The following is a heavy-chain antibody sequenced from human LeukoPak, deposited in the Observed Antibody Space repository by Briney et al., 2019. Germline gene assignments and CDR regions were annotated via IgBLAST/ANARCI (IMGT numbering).Heavy chain of an antibody. D-gene: IGHD1-1*01. V-gene: IGHV1-18*01. J-gene: IGHJ3*02. CDR1: GYTFTSYG. CDR3: ARDTQLDSEDDDAFDI. CDR2: ISAYNGNT. Sequence: ASVKVSCKASGYTFTSYGISWVRQAPGQGLEWMGCISAYNGNTNYAQKLQGRVTMTTDTSTSTAYMELRSLRSDDTAVYYCARDTQLDSEDDDAFDIWGQGTMVTVSS.